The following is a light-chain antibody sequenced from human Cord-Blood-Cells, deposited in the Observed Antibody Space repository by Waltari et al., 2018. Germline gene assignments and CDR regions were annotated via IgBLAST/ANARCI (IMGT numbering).Light chain of an antibody. CDR2: DVS. CDR3: SSYTSSSTLVL. CDR1: SSDVGGYNY. J-gene: IGLJ2*01. Sequence: QSALTQPASVSGSPGQSLTISCTGTSSDVGGYNYVPWYQQHPGKAPKLMIYDVSNRPSVVSNRFSVSKSGNTASLTISGLQAEDEADYYCSSYTSSSTLVLFGGGTKLTVL. V-gene: IGLV2-14*01.